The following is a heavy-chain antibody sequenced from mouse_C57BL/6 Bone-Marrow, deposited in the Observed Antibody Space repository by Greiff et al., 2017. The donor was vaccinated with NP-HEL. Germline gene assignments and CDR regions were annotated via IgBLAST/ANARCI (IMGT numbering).Heavy chain of an antibody. CDR3: AKNEGSYYYGSSYGAWFAY. V-gene: IGHV2-5*01. D-gene: IGHD1-1*01. CDR1: GFSFTSYG. CDR2: IWRGGST. Sequence: QVQLQQSGPGLVQPSQSLSITCTVSGFSFTSYGVHWVRQSPGKGLEWLGVIWRGGSTDYNAAFMSRLSITKDNSKSQVFFKMNSLQADDTAIYYCAKNEGSYYYGSSYGAWFAYWGQGTLVTVSA. J-gene: IGHJ3*01.